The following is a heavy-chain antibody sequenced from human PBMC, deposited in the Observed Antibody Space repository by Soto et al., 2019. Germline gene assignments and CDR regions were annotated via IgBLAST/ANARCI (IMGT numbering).Heavy chain of an antibody. J-gene: IGHJ4*02. CDR1: GYTFTSYA. Sequence: ASVKVSCKASGYTFTSYAMHWVRQAPGQRLEWMGWINAGNGNTKYSQKFQGRVTITRDTSASTAYMELSSLRSEDTAVYYCARAPGPNIMIVVVLPFDHWGQGSQVTVSS. D-gene: IGHD3-22*01. CDR3: ARAPGPNIMIVVVLPFDH. V-gene: IGHV1-3*01. CDR2: INAGNGNT.